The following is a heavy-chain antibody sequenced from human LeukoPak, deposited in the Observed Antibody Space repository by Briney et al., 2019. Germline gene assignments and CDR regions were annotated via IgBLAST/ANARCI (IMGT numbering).Heavy chain of an antibody. V-gene: IGHV3-23*01. CDR2: ISGSGGST. D-gene: IGHD6-19*01. CDR1: GFTFGGYA. J-gene: IGHJ4*02. Sequence: GGSLRLSCAASGFTFGGYAMSWVRQAPGKGLEWVSAISGSGGSTYYADSVKGRFTISRDNSKNTLYLQMNSLRAEDTAVYYCAKDLRSSGWYYFDYWGQGTLVTVSS. CDR3: AKDLRSSGWYYFDY.